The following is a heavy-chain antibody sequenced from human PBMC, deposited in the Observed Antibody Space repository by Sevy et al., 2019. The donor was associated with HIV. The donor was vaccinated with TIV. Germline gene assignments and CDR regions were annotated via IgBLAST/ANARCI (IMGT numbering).Heavy chain of an antibody. CDR3: ARSGGSYDYGMDV. J-gene: IGHJ6*02. CDR2: IKQDGSEK. Sequence: GGSLRLSCAASEFTFSSYWMSWVRQAPGKGLEWVANIKQDGSEKYYVDSVKGRFTISRENAKNSLYLQMNGLRAEDTAVYYCARSGGSYDYGMDVWGQGTTVTVSS. CDR1: EFTFSSYW. D-gene: IGHD1-26*01. V-gene: IGHV3-7*01.